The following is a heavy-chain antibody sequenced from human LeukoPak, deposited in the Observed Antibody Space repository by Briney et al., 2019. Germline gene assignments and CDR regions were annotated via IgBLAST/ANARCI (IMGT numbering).Heavy chain of an antibody. CDR3: ARGGVFSSGWYVDY. D-gene: IGHD6-19*01. J-gene: IGHJ4*02. CDR2: ISSSSYI. V-gene: IGHV3-21*01. Sequence: GGSLRLSCAASGFTFSTYTMNWVRQAPGKGLEWVSSISSSSYIYYADSVKGRFAISRDNAKNSLYLRMNSLRAEDTAVYYCARGGVFSSGWYVDYWGQGTLVSVSS. CDR1: GFTFSTYT.